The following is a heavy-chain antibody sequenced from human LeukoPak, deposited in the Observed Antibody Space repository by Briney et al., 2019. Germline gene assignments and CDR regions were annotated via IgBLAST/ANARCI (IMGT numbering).Heavy chain of an antibody. J-gene: IGHJ4*02. CDR1: GFTLSSYN. CDR2: ISSSSSTI. V-gene: IGHV3-48*04. D-gene: IGHD3-10*01. CDR3: ARDAFTILRGVISVYFDY. Sequence: GGSLRLSCGASGFTLSSYNMNWVRQAPGEGLEWVSYISSSSSTIYYADSVKGRFTISRDNAKNSLYLQMNSLRAEDTAVYYCARDAFTILRGVISVYFDYWGQGTLVTVSS.